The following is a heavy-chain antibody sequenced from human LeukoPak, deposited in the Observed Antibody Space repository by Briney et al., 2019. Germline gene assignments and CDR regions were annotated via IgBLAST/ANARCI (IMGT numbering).Heavy chain of an antibody. CDR2: IWYDGSNK. V-gene: IGHV3-33*06. J-gene: IGHJ4*02. Sequence: GGSLRLSCAASGFTFSSYGMHWVRQAPGKGLEWVAVIWYDGSNKYYADSVKGRFTISRDNSKNTLYLQMNSLRAEDTAVYYCAKDSCGGDCYSGYWGQGTLVAVSS. CDR3: AKDSCGGDCYSGY. CDR1: GFTFSSYG. D-gene: IGHD2-21*02.